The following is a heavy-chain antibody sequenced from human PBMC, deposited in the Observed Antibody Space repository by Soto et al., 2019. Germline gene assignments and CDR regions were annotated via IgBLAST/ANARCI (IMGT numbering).Heavy chain of an antibody. J-gene: IGHJ6*02. CDR2: TYYRSKWYN. V-gene: IGHV6-1*01. D-gene: IGHD6-19*01. CDR3: ARDPLAVAGNPAFYYYYYGMDV. Sequence: SQTLSLTCAISGDSVSSNSAAWNWIRQSPSGGLEWLGRTYYRSKWYNDYAVSVKSRITINPDTSKNQFSLQLNSVTPEDTAVYYCARDPLAVAGNPAFYYYYYGMDVWGQGTTVTVSS. CDR1: GDSVSSNSAA.